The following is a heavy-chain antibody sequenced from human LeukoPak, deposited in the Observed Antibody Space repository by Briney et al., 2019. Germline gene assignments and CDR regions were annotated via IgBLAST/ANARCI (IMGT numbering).Heavy chain of an antibody. D-gene: IGHD4-17*01. J-gene: IGHJ3*02. CDR1: GGSISSYY. V-gene: IGHV4-59*01. Sequence: SETLSLTCTVSGGSISSYYWSWIRQPPGKGLEWIGYIYYSGSTNYNPSLKSRVTISVDTSKNQLSLKLSSVTAADTAVYYCARSVRQDSDAFDIWGQGTMVTVSS. CDR3: ARSVRQDSDAFDI. CDR2: IYYSGST.